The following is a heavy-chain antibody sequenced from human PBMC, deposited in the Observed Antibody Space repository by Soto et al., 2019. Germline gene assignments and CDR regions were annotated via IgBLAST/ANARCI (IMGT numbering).Heavy chain of an antibody. CDR1: GFTFSSYA. J-gene: IGHJ4*02. V-gene: IGHV3-23*01. D-gene: IGHD6-19*01. CDR3: AKPTWQSSGRTIFDY. Sequence: GGSLRLSCAASGFTFSSYAMSWVRQAPGKGLEWVSAISGSGGSTYYADSVKGRFTISRDNSKNTLYLQMNSLRAEDTAVYYCAKPTWQSSGRTIFDYRDKEPPVTSPS. CDR2: ISGSGGST.